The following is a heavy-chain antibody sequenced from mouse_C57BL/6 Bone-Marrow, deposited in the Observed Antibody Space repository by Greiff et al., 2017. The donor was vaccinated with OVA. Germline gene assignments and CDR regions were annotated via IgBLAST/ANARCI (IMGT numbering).Heavy chain of an antibody. V-gene: IGHV1-5*01. CDR1: GYTFTSYW. J-gene: IGHJ1*03. Sequence: VQLQQSGTVLARPGASVKMSCKPSGYTFTSYWMHWVKQRPGQGLEWIGAIYPGNSDTSYNQKFKGKAKLTAVTSASTAYMELSSLTNEDSAVYYCTRSGYYYGSSLYWYFDVWGTGTTVTVSS. D-gene: IGHD1-1*01. CDR3: TRSGYYYGSSLYWYFDV. CDR2: IYPGNSDT.